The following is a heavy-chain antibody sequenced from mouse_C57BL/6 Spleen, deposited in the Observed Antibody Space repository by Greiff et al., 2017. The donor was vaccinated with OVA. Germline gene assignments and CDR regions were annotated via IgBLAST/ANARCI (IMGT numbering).Heavy chain of an antibody. CDR3: ARGTTVVAYYFDY. CDR2: IYPGDGDT. J-gene: IGHJ2*01. D-gene: IGHD1-1*01. V-gene: IGHV1-82*01. Sequence: VQLQQSGPELVKPGASVKISCKASGYAFSSSWMNWVKQRPGKGLEWIGRIYPGDGDTNYNGKFKGKATLTADKSSSTAYMQLSSLTSEDSAVYFCARGTTVVAYYFDYWGQGTTLTVSS. CDR1: GYAFSSSW.